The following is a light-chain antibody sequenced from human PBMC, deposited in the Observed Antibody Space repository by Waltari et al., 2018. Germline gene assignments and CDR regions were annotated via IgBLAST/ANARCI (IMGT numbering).Light chain of an antibody. CDR2: EVT. CDR1: SSDIGGYNH. V-gene: IGLV2-14*01. J-gene: IGLJ2*01. Sequence: QSALTQPASVSGSPVQSITISCTGTSSDIGGYNHVSWYQQQPGKAPKLLILEVTNRPSGISNRFSGSKSGNTASLTISGLQAEDEGEYYCSSFTTIGTLVVFGGGTKVTVL. CDR3: SSFTTIGTLVV.